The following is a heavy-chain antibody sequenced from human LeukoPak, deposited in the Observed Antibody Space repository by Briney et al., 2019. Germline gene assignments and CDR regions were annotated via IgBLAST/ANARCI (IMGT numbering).Heavy chain of an antibody. Sequence: ASVKVSCKASGYTFTGYYMHWVRQAPGQGLEWMGWINPNSGGTNYAQKFQGRVTMTRDTSISTAYMELSRLRSDDTAVYYCAREDSAGIAAAGTCYYGMDVWGQGTTVTVSS. CDR2: INPNSGGT. V-gene: IGHV1-2*02. CDR3: AREDSAGIAAAGTCYYGMDV. D-gene: IGHD6-13*01. J-gene: IGHJ6*02. CDR1: GYTFTGYY.